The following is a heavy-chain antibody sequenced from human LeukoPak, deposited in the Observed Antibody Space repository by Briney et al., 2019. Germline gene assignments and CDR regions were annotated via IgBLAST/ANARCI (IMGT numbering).Heavy chain of an antibody. CDR2: ISGSGGST. D-gene: IGHD3-10*01. CDR3: AKDLGYYYGSGSYLDY. J-gene: IGHJ4*02. Sequence: GGSLRLSCAASGFTFSSYATSWVRQAPGKGLEWVSAISGSGGSTYYADSVKGRFTISRDNSKNTLYLQMNSLRAEDTAVYYCAKDLGYYYGSGSYLDYWGQGTLVTVSS. CDR1: GFTFSSYA. V-gene: IGHV3-23*01.